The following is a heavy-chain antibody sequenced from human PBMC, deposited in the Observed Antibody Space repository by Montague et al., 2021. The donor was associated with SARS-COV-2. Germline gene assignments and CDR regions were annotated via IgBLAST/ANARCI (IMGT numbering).Heavy chain of an antibody. V-gene: IGHV4-4*02. CDR2: IYHTGST. CDR1: GDSITSNSW. CDR3: ARDGGQRFRAFES. J-gene: IGHJ4*02. Sequence: SETLSLTCNVSGDSITSNSWWSWLRQPQGKGLEWIGGIYHTGSTTFNPSLKSGVTMSVDKSKKFFSLSLRSVTAADTATYYCARDGGQRFRAFESWGQGTLVTISS. D-gene: IGHD3-16*01.